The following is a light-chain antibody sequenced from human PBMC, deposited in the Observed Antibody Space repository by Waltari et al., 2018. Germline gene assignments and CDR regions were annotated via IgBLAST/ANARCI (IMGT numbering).Light chain of an antibody. CDR1: SDINVGDFI. J-gene: IGLJ3*02. CDR3: MFWPSNVWV. Sequence: QPVLTQPPSSSASPGESARLTCTLPSDINVGDFIIYWYQQKPGSPPRFLLYYNSDSEKAQGSGVPIRFSGSKDASANAGILLISGLQSEDEADYYCMFWPSNVWVFGGGTKLTV. CDR2: YNSDSEK. V-gene: IGLV5-37*01.